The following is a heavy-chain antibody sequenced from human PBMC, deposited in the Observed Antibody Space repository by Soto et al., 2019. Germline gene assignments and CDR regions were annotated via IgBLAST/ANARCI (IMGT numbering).Heavy chain of an antibody. J-gene: IGHJ5*02. V-gene: IGHV1-18*01. D-gene: IGHD2-15*01. CDR3: ARDKHIVVVVAATGRWFDP. CDR1: GYTFTSYG. CDR2: ISAYNGNT. Sequence: QVQLVQSGAEVKKPGASVKFSCRASGYTFTSYGISWVRQAPGQGLEWLGWISAYNGNTNYAQKLQGRVTMTTDTSTSTAYMELRSLRSDDTAVYYCARDKHIVVVVAATGRWFDPWGQGTLVTVSS.